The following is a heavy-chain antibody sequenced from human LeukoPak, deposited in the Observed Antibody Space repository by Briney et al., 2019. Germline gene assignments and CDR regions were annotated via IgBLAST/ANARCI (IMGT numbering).Heavy chain of an antibody. V-gene: IGHV3-23*01. CDR1: GFTFSSYA. D-gene: IGHD4-17*01. CDR2: ISGSNDNT. CDR3: AKGRGTTVTSAANY. J-gene: IGHJ4*02. Sequence: GGALRLFCAASGFTFSSYAMSLVRQAPGKGLEWVSSISGSNDNTYYADSVKDRFTISRDNSKNTLSLQMNSLRAEDTAVYYCAKGRGTTVTSAANYWGQGTLVTVSS.